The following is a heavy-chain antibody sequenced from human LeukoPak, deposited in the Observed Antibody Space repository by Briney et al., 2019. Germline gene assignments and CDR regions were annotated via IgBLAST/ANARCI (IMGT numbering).Heavy chain of an antibody. CDR1: GFTFSSYG. Sequence: GGSLRLSCAASGFTFSSYGMHWVRQAPGKGLEWVAVISYDGSNKYYADSVKGRFTISRDNSKNTLYLQMNSLRAEDTAVYYCAKSFGGLYYFDYWGQGTLVTVSS. D-gene: IGHD3-10*01. J-gene: IGHJ4*02. CDR3: AKSFGGLYYFDY. CDR2: ISYDGSNK. V-gene: IGHV3-30*18.